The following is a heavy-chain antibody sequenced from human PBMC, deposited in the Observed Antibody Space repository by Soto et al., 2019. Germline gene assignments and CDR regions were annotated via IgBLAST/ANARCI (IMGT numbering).Heavy chain of an antibody. CDR3: ARDGLRRSSSWLNWFDP. CDR2: IIPIFGTA. Sequence: QVQLVQSGAEVKKPGSSVKVSCKASGGTFSSYAISWVRQAPGQGLEWMGGIIPIFGTANYAQKFQGRVTITADESTSTVYMELSSLRSEDTAVYYCARDGLRRSSSWLNWFDPWGQGTLVTVSS. J-gene: IGHJ5*02. D-gene: IGHD6-13*01. CDR1: GGTFSSYA. V-gene: IGHV1-69*01.